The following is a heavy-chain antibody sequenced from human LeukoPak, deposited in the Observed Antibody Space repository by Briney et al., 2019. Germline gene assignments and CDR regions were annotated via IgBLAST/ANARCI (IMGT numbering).Heavy chain of an antibody. CDR2: VHYSGTA. J-gene: IGHJ4*02. D-gene: IGHD4-17*01. Sequence: SETLSLTCTVSDGSSTNYDWSWVRQPPGKELEFIGHVHYSGTANYNPSLRSRVTISIDTSKKHFFLKLKSVTAADTAVYYCARGYGDFRVEGRYFHSWGQGTLVTVSS. CDR3: ARGYGDFRVEGRYFHS. V-gene: IGHV4-59*01. CDR1: DGSSTNYD.